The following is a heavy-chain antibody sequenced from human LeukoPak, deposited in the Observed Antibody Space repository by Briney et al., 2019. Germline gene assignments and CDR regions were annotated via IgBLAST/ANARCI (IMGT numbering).Heavy chain of an antibody. Sequence: SETLSLTCAVYGGSFSGYYWSWIRQPPGKGLEWIGEINHSGSTNYNPSLKSRVTISVDTSKNQFSLKLSSVTAADTAVYYCARASCYYYGMDVWGQGTTVTVSS. CDR3: ARASCYYYGMDV. CDR2: INHSGST. J-gene: IGHJ6*02. V-gene: IGHV4-34*01. D-gene: IGHD1-1*01. CDR1: GGSFSGYY.